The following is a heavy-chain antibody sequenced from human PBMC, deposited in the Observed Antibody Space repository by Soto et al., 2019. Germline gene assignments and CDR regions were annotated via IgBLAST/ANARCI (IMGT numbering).Heavy chain of an antibody. CDR2: IWFDGSNK. CDR3: ANDQLGMHY. Sequence: QVQLVESGGGVVQPGRSLRLSCAASGLTFSSSGMHWVRQAPGKGLEWVAVIWFDGSNKYYADSVKGRFTISRDNSKNTLYLQMNSLRADDTAVYYCANDQLGMHYWGQGTLVTVSS. J-gene: IGHJ4*02. V-gene: IGHV3-33*06. CDR1: GLTFSSSG. D-gene: IGHD7-27*01.